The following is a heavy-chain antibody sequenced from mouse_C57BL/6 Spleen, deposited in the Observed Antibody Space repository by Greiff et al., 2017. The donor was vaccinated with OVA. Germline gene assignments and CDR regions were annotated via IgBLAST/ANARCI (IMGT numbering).Heavy chain of an antibody. J-gene: IGHJ4*01. CDR2: ISTGGGST. D-gene: IGHD1-1*01. V-gene: IGHV5-12*01. CDR3: ARRGGSSWGYAMDY. CDR1: GFTFTDYY. Sequence: EVQGVESGGGLVQPGGSLKLSCAASGFTFTDYYMYWVRQTPEKRLEWVAYISTGGGSTYYTDTVKGRFTISRDNAKNTLYLQMSRLKSEDTAMYYGARRGGSSWGYAMDYWGQGTSVTVSS.